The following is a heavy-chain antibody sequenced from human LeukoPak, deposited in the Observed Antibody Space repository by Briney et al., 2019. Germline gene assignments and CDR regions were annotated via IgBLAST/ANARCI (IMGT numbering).Heavy chain of an antibody. CDR1: GYTFTSYG. CDR2: ISAYNGNT. Sequence: ASVKVSCKASGYTFTSYGISWVRQAPGQGLEWMGWISAYNGNTNYAQKLQGRVTMTTDTSTSTAYMELRSLRSDDTAVYYCARVVPSLYDSSGYYDYYFDYWGRGTLVTVSS. D-gene: IGHD3-22*01. V-gene: IGHV1-18*01. CDR3: ARVVPSLYDSSGYYDYYFDY. J-gene: IGHJ4*02.